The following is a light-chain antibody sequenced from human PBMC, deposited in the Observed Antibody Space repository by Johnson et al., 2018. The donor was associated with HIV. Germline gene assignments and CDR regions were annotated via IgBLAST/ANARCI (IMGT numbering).Light chain of an antibody. J-gene: IGLJ1*01. V-gene: IGLV1-51*02. CDR3: GTWDSSLSAGV. Sequence: QSVLTQPPSVSAAPGQKVTISCSGSSSNIGNNYVSWYQQLPGTAPKLLIYEHIKRPSGLPDRFSGSTSGTSATLGITGLRTGDEADYYCGTWDSSLSAGVFGTGTKVTVL. CDR1: SSNIGNNY. CDR2: EHI.